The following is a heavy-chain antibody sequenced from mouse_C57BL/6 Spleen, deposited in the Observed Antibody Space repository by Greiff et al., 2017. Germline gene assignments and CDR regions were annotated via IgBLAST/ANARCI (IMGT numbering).Heavy chain of an antibody. CDR2: IWRGGST. CDR1: GFSLTSYG. J-gene: IGHJ2*01. V-gene: IGHV2-5*01. CDR3: AKGLAYYFDY. Sequence: QVQLQQSGPGLVQPSQSLSITCTVSGFSLTSYGVHWVRQSPGKGLEWLGVIWRGGSTDYNAAFMSRLGITKDNSKSQVFFKMNSLQADDTAIYYCAKGLAYYFDYWGQGTTRTVSA.